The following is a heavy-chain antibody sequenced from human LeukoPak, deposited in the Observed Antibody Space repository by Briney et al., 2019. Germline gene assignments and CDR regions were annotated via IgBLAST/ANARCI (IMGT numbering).Heavy chain of an antibody. Sequence: SQTLSLTCTVSGGSISSGSYYWSWIRQPAGKGLEWIGRIYTSGSTNYNPSLKSRVTISVDTSKNQFSLKLSSVTAADTAVYYCARDRLDIVATVYYYYYGMDVWGKGTTVTVSS. CDR1: GGSISSGSYY. D-gene: IGHD5-12*01. CDR2: IYTSGST. CDR3: ARDRLDIVATVYYYYYGMDV. J-gene: IGHJ6*04. V-gene: IGHV4-61*02.